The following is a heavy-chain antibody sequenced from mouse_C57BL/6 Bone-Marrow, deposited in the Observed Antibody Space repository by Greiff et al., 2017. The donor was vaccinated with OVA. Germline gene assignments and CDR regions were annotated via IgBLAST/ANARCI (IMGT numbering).Heavy chain of an antibody. Sequence: EVNVVESGGGLVKPGGSLKLSCAASGFTFSSYAMSWVRQTPEKRLEWVATISDGGSYTYYPDNVKGRFTISRDNAKNNLYLQMSHLKSEDTAMYYCARDRPYYYGSHDVWGTGTTVTVSS. J-gene: IGHJ1*03. CDR2: ISDGGSYT. CDR1: GFTFSSYA. D-gene: IGHD1-1*01. CDR3: ARDRPYYYGSHDV. V-gene: IGHV5-4*01.